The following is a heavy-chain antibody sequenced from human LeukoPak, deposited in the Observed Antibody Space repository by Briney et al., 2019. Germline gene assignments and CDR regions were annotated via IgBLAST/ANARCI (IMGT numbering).Heavy chain of an antibody. CDR1: GGSISSYY. J-gene: IGHJ5*02. CDR2: IYATGST. D-gene: IGHD3-10*01. CDR3: ARHGSVRSPLGP. V-gene: IGHV4-4*09. Sequence: SETLSLTCTVSGGSISSYYWSWIRQPPGKGLESIGYIYATGSTNHNPSLKSRVTISVDPSNNQFSLNLRSVTAADTAVYYCARHGSVRSPLGPWGQGTLVTVSS.